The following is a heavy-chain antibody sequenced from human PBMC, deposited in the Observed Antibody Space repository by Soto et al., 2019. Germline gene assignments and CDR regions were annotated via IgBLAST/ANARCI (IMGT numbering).Heavy chain of an antibody. V-gene: IGHV3-30-3*01. D-gene: IGHD3-10*01. CDR2: ISYDGSNK. Sequence: QVQLVESGGGVVQPGRSLRLSCAASGFTFSSYAMHWVRQAPGKGLEWVAVISYDGSNKYYEDSVKGRFTISRDNSKNTLYLQMNSLRAEDTAVYYCARDGVRSMIHYYSYFDYWGQGTLVTVSS. J-gene: IGHJ4*02. CDR3: ARDGVRSMIHYYSYFDY. CDR1: GFTFSSYA.